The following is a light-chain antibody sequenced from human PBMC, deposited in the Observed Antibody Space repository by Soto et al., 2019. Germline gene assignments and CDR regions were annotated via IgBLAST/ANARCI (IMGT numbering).Light chain of an antibody. CDR2: AAS. CDR1: QGITTY. CDR3: LQINSYPYT. V-gene: IGKV1-9*01. J-gene: IGKJ2*01. Sequence: IQLTQSPSSLPASVGDSVTITCRASQGITTYLAWYQQKPGKAPKLLIYAASALQSGVPSRFSGSGSGTDFTLTISSLQPEDFATYYCLQINSYPYTFGQGTKVDTK.